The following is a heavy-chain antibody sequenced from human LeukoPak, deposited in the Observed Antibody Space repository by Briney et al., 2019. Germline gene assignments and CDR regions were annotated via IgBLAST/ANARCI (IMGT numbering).Heavy chain of an antibody. V-gene: IGHV4-39*07. J-gene: IGHJ5*02. D-gene: IGHD6-13*01. Sequence: SQTLCLTRTVSGGSISSGSYFWGWIRQPPGKGLEWIGEIYHSGSTYYTPSLKSRVTISIDTSKNQFSLKLSSVTAADTAVYYCARAYSSSWYFNWFDPWGQGTLVTVSS. CDR2: IYHSGST. CDR1: GGSISSGSYF. CDR3: ARAYSSSWYFNWFDP.